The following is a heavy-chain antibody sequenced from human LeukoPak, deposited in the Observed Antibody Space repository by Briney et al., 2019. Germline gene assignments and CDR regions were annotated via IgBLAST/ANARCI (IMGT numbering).Heavy chain of an antibody. V-gene: IGHV3-48*04. Sequence: GGSLRLSCVASGFAISLYNMNWVRQAPGKGLEWLSYIGSSSSTIYYADSVKGRFTISRDNANNSLYLQMNSLRAKDTALYYCARGVYQFDYWGQGTLVTVSS. CDR1: GFAISLYN. D-gene: IGHD3-16*02. CDR2: IGSSSSTI. CDR3: ARGVYQFDY. J-gene: IGHJ4*02.